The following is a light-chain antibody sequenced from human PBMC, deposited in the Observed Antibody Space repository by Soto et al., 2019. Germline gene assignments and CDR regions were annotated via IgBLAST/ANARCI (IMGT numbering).Light chain of an antibody. J-gene: IGKJ2*01. CDR2: WAS. CDR1: QSVLYSSNNKNY. Sequence: DIVMTQSPDSLAVSLGERATINCKSSQSVLYSSNNKNYLAGYQQKPGQPPKLLIYWASTRESGVPERFSGSGSGTDFTLTISSLQAEDVAVYYCQQYYSTPYTFGQGTKLEIK. CDR3: QQYYSTPYT. V-gene: IGKV4-1*01.